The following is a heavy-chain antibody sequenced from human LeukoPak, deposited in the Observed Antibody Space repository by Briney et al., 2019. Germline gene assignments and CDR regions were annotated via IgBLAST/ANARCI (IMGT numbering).Heavy chain of an antibody. V-gene: IGHV3-74*01. J-gene: IGHJ4*02. D-gene: IGHD3-10*01. CDR1: GFTFSSYW. CDR2: INSDGSTT. CDR3: VSFGSGRPY. Sequence: QAGGSLRLSCAASGFTFSSYWMHWVRQAPGKGLVWVSRINSDGSTTTYADSVKGRFTISRDNAKNTLYVQMNSLRTEDTAVYYCVSFGSGRPYWGQGTLVTVYS.